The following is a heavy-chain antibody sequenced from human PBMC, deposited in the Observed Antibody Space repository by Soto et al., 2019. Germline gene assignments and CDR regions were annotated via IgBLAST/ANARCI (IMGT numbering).Heavy chain of an antibody. Sequence: GGSLRLSCAASGFTFSSYAMSWVRQAPGKGLEWVSAISGSGGSTYYADSVKGRFTISGDNSKNTLYLQMNSLRAEDTAVYYCAKDPLWAVATLPFDYWGQGTLVTVSS. CDR1: GFTFSSYA. CDR2: ISGSGGST. V-gene: IGHV3-23*01. CDR3: AKDPLWAVATLPFDY. D-gene: IGHD5-12*01. J-gene: IGHJ4*02.